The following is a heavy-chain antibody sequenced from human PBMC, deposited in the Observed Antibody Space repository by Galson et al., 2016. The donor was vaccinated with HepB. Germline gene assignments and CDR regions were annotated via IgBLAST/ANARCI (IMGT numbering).Heavy chain of an antibody. CDR2: IKGDGVT. V-gene: IGHV3-74*03. D-gene: IGHD3-10*01. Sequence: SLRLSCAASGFGFSDSWMHWIRQPPGKGLVWVARIKGDGVTTYADSVEGRFSVSRDNAEKTVFLQMNSLRADDTAVYYCARDSGIGDSFEHWGQGSLVTVSS. CDR3: ARDSGIGDSFEH. J-gene: IGHJ4*02. CDR1: GFGFSDSW.